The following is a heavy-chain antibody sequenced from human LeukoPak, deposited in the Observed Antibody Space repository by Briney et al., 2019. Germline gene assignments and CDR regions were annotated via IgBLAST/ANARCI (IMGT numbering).Heavy chain of an antibody. CDR3: ASYVYCSGGSCYGSFDY. Sequence: PSETLSLTCTVSGGSINRYFWSWIRQPPGKGLEWIGHIYYSGSTNYNPSLKSRVSISVDTSKNQFSLKLSSVTAADTAVYYCASYVYCSGGSCYGSFDYWGQGTLVTVSS. CDR2: IYYSGST. V-gene: IGHV4-59*01. CDR1: GGSINRYF. D-gene: IGHD2-15*01. J-gene: IGHJ4*02.